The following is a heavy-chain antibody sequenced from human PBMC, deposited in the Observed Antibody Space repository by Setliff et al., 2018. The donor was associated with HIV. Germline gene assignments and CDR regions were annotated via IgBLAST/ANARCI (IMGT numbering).Heavy chain of an antibody. J-gene: IGHJ4*02. CDR2: VYTSGST. CDR3: ARVPRQLLKGAAAYFDY. CDR1: GGSVTSGTYY. V-gene: IGHV4-61*10. Sequence: SETLSLTCTVSGGSVTSGTYYWSWIRQPAGKGLEWIGHVYTSGSTNYNPSLKSRVTISVDTSKNQFSLRLSSVTAADTAVYYCARVPRQLLKGAAAYFDYWGQGILVTVSS. D-gene: IGHD5-18*01.